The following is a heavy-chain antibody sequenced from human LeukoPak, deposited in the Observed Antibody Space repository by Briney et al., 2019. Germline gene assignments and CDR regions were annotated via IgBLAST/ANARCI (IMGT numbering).Heavy chain of an antibody. Sequence: ASVKVSCKASGYTFTSYGISWVRQAPGQELEWMGWISAYNGNTNYAQKLQGRVTMTTDTSTSTAYMELRSLRFDDTAVYYCARDHYYGSGSYCGVYWGQGTLVTVSS. D-gene: IGHD3-10*01. J-gene: IGHJ4*02. V-gene: IGHV1-18*01. CDR2: ISAYNGNT. CDR3: ARDHYYGSGSYCGVY. CDR1: GYTFTSYG.